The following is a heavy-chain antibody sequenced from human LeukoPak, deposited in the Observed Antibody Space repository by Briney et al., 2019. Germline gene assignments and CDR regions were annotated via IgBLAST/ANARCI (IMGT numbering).Heavy chain of an antibody. CDR2: VSYDGSNK. D-gene: IGHD4-17*01. V-gene: IGHV3-30*04. CDR3: ARQSSVTRSGLEY. CDR1: GFTFNSH. Sequence: GRSLRLSCAASGFTFNSHMHWVLQAPGEGVEWVAVVSYDGSNKNYADSVKGTITSSSDNSKNTLYLQMNSLRAEDTAVYYCARQSSVTRSGLEYWGQGTLVTVSS. J-gene: IGHJ4*02.